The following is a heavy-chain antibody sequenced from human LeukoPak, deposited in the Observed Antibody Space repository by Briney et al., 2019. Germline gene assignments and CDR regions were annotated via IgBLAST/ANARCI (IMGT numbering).Heavy chain of an antibody. CDR1: GGTFSSYA. CDR3: ARETHCTNGVCYPLFDY. V-gene: IGHV1-69*05. J-gene: IGHJ4*02. Sequence: SVKVSCKASGGTFSSYAISWVRQAPGQGLEWMGRIIPIFGTANYAQKFQGRVTITTDESTSTAYMGLSSLRSEDTAVYYCARETHCTNGVCYPLFDYWGQGTLVTVSS. D-gene: IGHD2-8*01. CDR2: IIPIFGTA.